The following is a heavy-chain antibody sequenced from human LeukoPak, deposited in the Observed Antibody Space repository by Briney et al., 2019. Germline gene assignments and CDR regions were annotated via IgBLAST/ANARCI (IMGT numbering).Heavy chain of an antibody. CDR1: GFTFSTYS. CDR3: AGEGCSTH. J-gene: IGHJ4*02. Sequence: KPGGSLRLSCAASGFTFSTYSMNWVRQAPGKGLEWIASSSSSSTYIYYADSVKGRFTISRDNPKSSLYLQMNSLRAEDTAVYYCAGEGCSTHWGQGTLVTVSS. CDR2: SSSSSTYI. D-gene: IGHD4/OR15-4a*01. V-gene: IGHV3-21*01.